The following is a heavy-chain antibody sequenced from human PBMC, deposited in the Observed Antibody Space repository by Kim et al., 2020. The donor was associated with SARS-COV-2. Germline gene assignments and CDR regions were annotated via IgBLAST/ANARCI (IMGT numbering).Heavy chain of an antibody. V-gene: IGHV3-23*01. Sequence: GGSLRLSCAASGFTFSSYAMSWVRQAPGKGLEWVSAISGSGGSTYYADSVKGRFTISRDNSKNTLYLQMNSLRAEDTAVYYCAKDSTKYYYDSSGYTNWFDPWGQGTLVTVSS. CDR1: GFTFSSYA. CDR2: ISGSGGST. D-gene: IGHD3-22*01. J-gene: IGHJ5*02. CDR3: AKDSTKYYYDSSGYTNWFDP.